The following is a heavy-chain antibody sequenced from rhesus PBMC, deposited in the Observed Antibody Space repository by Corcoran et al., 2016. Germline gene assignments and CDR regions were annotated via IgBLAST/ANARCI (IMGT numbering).Heavy chain of an antibody. Sequence: QLQLQESGPGLVKPSETLSLTCAVSGVSISSNYWSWIRQPPGKGLEWLGRISGSGGSTDYNPSLNSRVTIATATSKNQFSLKLSSVTAADTAVYYCARDEVTIFGLGRNYFDYWGQGVLVTVSS. V-gene: IGHV4-173*01. D-gene: IGHD3-3*01. CDR3: ARDEVTIFGLGRNYFDY. CDR2: ISGSGGST. CDR1: GVSISSNY. J-gene: IGHJ4*01.